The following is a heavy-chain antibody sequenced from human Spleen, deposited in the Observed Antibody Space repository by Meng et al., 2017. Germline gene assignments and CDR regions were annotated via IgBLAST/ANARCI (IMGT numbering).Heavy chain of an antibody. CDR2: IYSSGST. D-gene: IGHD4-11*01. CDR3: ARGPTTMAHDFDY. Sequence: QVQVQVPVPGLVEPSETLALPCPVSDGSISSDTYSWGWIRQPPGKGLEWIGNIYSSGSTYFNPSLKSRVTISVDTSKNQLSLKLTSVTAADTAVYYCARGPTTMAHDFDYWGQGTLVTVFS. V-gene: IGHV4-39*07. CDR1: DGSISSDTYS. J-gene: IGHJ4*02.